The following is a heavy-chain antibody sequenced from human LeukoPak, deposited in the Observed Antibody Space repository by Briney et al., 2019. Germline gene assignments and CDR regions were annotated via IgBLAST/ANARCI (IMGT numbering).Heavy chain of an antibody. V-gene: IGHV4-30-2*01. CDR2: IYHSGST. D-gene: IGHD3-3*01. Sequence: SETLSLTCTVSGGSISSGGYYWSWIRQPPGKGLEWIGYIYHSGSTYYNPSLKSRVTISVDRSKNQFSLKLSSVTAADTAVYYCARGPRFLEWFIDYWGQGTLVTVSS. CDR3: ARGPRFLEWFIDY. CDR1: GGSISSGGYY. J-gene: IGHJ4*02.